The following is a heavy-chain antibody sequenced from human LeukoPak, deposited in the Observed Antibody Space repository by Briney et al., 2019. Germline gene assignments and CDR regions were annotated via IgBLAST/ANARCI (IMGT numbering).Heavy chain of an antibody. CDR1: GFTFSSYA. Sequence: HTGGSLRLSCAASGFTFSSYAMSWVRQAPGKGLEWVSAISGSGGTTYYAASVKGRFTISRDNSKNSLYLQMNSMRAEDTVVYYCAKFGGPDYYYGVHGWGEGTTVTVS. CDR2: ISGSGGTT. V-gene: IGHV3-23*01. CDR3: AKFGGPDYYYGVHG. J-gene: IGHJ6*01. D-gene: IGHD4-23*01.